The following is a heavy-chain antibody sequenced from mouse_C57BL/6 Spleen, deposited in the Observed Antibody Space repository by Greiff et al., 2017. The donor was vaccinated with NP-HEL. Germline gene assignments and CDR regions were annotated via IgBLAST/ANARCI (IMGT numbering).Heavy chain of an antibody. D-gene: IGHD2-5*01. J-gene: IGHJ3*01. CDR3: ARGDSNYGAWFAY. V-gene: IGHV1-26*01. Sequence: EVQLQQSGPELVKPGASVKISCKASGYTFTDYYMNWVKQSHGKSLEWIGDINPNNGGTSYNQKFKGKATLTVDKSSSTAYMELRSLTSEDSAVYYCARGDSNYGAWFAYWGQRTLVTVSA. CDR1: GYTFTDYY. CDR2: INPNNGGT.